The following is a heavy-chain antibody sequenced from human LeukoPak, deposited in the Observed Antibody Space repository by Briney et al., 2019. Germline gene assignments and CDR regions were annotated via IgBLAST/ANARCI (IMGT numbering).Heavy chain of an antibody. J-gene: IGHJ4*02. D-gene: IGHD1-26*01. CDR2: IIPIFGTA. CDR3: ARGSGIVGATHWNY. V-gene: IGHV1-69*13. Sequence: SVKVSCKASGGTFSSYAISWVRQAPGQGLEWMGGIIPIFGTANHAQKFQGRVTITADESTSTAYMELSSLRSEDTAVYYCARGSGIVGATHWNYWGQGTLVTVSS. CDR1: GGTFSSYA.